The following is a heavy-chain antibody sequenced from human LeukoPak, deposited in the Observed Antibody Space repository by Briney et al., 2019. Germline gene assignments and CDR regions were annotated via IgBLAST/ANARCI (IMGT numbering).Heavy chain of an antibody. CDR3: ARSWVVAPPSSGMDV. CDR2: INPSGGST. Sequence: WMGIINPSGGSTSYAQKFQGRVTMTRDTSTSTVYMELSSLRSEDTAVYYCARSWVVAPPSSGMDVWGQGTTVTVSS. V-gene: IGHV1-46*01. J-gene: IGHJ6*02. D-gene: IGHD2-15*01.